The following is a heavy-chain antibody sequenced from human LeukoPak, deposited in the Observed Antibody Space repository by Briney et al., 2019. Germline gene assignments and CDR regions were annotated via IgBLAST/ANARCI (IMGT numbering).Heavy chain of an antibody. CDR3: ARESGSYLWRSWLNP. D-gene: IGHD3-16*01. Sequence: PSETLSLTCTVSGGSISSSSYYWGRIRQPPGKGLEWIGSIYYSGSTYYNPSLKSRVTISIDTSKNQFSLKVISVTAADTAIYYCARESGSYLWRSWLNPWGQGTLVTVSS. V-gene: IGHV4-39*07. CDR1: GGSISSSSYY. J-gene: IGHJ5*02. CDR2: IYYSGST.